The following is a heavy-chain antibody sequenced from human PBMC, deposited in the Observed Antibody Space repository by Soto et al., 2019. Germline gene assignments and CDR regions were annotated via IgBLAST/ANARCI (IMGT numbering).Heavy chain of an antibody. CDR1: GGTFSTYA. V-gene: IGHV1-69*12. CDR2: IIPMFGTA. CDR3: ASGIQLWLRRINNGYSG. J-gene: IGHJ4*02. Sequence: QVQLVQSGAEVKKPESSVKVSCKAPGGTFSTYAISWVRQAPGQGLEWMGGIIPMFGTANYAQRFQDRVTITADESTNPVYMELSRLGSEDTAVYFCASGIQLWLRRINNGYSGWGQGTLVTVSS. D-gene: IGHD5-18*01.